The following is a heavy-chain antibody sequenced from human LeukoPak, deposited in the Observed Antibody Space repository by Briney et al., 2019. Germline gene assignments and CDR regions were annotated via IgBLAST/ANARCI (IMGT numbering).Heavy chain of an antibody. V-gene: IGHV1-2*06. CDR2: INPNNGGT. CDR3: ARVIAQQLVPFDY. CDR1: GYTFTDYA. Sequence: ASVKVSCKASGYTFTDYAIHWVRQAPGQGLEWMGRINPNNGGTNYAQKFQGRVTMTRDTSISTAYMELSRLRSDDTAVYYCARVIAQQLVPFDYWGQGTLVTVSS. J-gene: IGHJ4*02. D-gene: IGHD6-13*01.